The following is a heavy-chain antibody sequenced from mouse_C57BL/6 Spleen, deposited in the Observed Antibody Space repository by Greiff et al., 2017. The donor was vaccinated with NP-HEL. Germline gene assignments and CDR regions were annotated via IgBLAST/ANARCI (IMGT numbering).Heavy chain of an antibody. V-gene: IGHV5-17*01. Sequence: DVKLQESGGGLVKPGGSLKLSCAASGFTFSDYGMHWVRQAPEKGLEWVAYISSGSSTIYYADTVKGRFTIARDNAKNTLFLQMTSLRSEDTAMYYCARQGYSNWGFAYWGQGTLVTVSA. D-gene: IGHD2-5*01. CDR2: ISSGSSTI. CDR1: GFTFSDYG. J-gene: IGHJ3*01. CDR3: ARQGYSNWGFAY.